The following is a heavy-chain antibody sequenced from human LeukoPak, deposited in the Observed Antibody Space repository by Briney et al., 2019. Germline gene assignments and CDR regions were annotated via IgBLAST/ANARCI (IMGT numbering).Heavy chain of an antibody. D-gene: IGHD3-22*01. Sequence: GASVKVSCKASGYTFTGYYMHWVRQAPGQGLEWMGWINPNSGGTNYAQKFQGRVTMTRDTSISTAYMELSRLRSDDTAVYYCARDPYYYDSSAYRSPPLHYYYYGMDVWGQGTTLTVSS. CDR3: ARDPYYYDSSAYRSPPLHYYYYGMDV. J-gene: IGHJ6*02. V-gene: IGHV1-2*02. CDR1: GYTFTGYY. CDR2: INPNSGGT.